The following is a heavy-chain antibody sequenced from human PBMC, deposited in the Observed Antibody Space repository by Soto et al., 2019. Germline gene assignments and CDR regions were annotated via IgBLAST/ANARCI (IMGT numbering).Heavy chain of an antibody. CDR2: IVPLFGTA. J-gene: IGHJ5*02. CDR1: GGTFGNTA. D-gene: IGHD3-3*01. Sequence: QVQLVQSGAEVKEPGSSVNVSCKTSGGTFGNTAVTWVRQVPGQGLEWIGGIVPLFGTANYAQKFRGRVMITADESTSTAYMDLSSLRSDDTAIYNCARDGDPGYSFWSGPLGGGRFDPWGQGTLVTVSS. V-gene: IGHV1-69*12. CDR3: ARDGDPGYSFWSGPLGGGRFDP.